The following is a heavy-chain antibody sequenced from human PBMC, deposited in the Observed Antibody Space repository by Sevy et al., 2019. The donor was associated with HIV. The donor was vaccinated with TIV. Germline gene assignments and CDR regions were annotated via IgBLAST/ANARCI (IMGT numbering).Heavy chain of an antibody. J-gene: IGHJ6*02. CDR1: GFTFSSFE. D-gene: IGHD1-1*01. Sequence: GGSLRLSCVASGFTFSSFEMNWVRQAPGKGLEWVSSISTSGSNRDYADSLKGRVTISRDNAKKSLYLQMNSLRAEDTAICFCAKRGGQYDLGMDVWGQGTTVTVSS. CDR2: ISTSGSNR. V-gene: IGHV3-48*03. CDR3: AKRGGQYDLGMDV.